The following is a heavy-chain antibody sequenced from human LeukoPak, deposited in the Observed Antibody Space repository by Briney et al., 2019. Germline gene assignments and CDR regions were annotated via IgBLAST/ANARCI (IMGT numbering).Heavy chain of an antibody. J-gene: IGHJ6*03. V-gene: IGHV4-34*01. CDR3: ARRTVYYMDV. D-gene: IGHD2-2*01. CDR1: GGSFSGYY. CDR2: INHSGST. Sequence: PSETLSLTCAVYGGSFSGYYWSWIRQPPGKGLEWIGEINHSGSTNYNPSLKSRVTISVDTSKNQFSLKLSSVTAADTAVYYCARRTVYYMDVWGKGTTVTVSS.